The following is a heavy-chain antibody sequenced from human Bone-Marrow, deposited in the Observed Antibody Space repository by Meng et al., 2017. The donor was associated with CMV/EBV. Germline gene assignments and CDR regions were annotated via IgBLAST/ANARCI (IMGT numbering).Heavy chain of an antibody. Sequence: GGSLRLSCAASGFTFDDYGMSWVRQAPGKELEWVSGINWNGGSTGYADSVKGRFTISRDNAKNSLYLQMNSPRAEDTALYHCARAHLRGGYDYWGQGTLVTVSS. CDR1: GFTFDDYG. CDR3: ARAHLRGGYDY. CDR2: INWNGGST. D-gene: IGHD3-10*01. J-gene: IGHJ4*02. V-gene: IGHV3-20*01.